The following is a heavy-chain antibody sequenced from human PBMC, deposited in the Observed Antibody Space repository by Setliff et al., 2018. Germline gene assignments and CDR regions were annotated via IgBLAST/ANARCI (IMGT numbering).Heavy chain of an antibody. D-gene: IGHD1-26*01. CDR2: IRSKAYGGTT. V-gene: IGHV3-49*04. CDR1: GFSFGDYA. J-gene: IGHJ4*02. Sequence: GESLKISCTVSGFSFGDYAISWVRQAPGKGLQWVGFIRSKAYGGTTEYAASVKGRFTISRDDSKSIAYLQMNSLKTEDTGVFYCTGGPRWAYWGQGTLVTVSS. CDR3: TGGPRWAY.